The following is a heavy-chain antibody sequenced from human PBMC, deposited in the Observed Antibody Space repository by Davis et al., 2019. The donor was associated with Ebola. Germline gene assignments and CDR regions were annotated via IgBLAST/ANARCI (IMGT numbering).Heavy chain of an antibody. J-gene: IGHJ6*02. CDR3: AKATDAGEDYYYGMDV. CDR2: ISYDGSNK. V-gene: IGHV3-30*18. CDR1: GFTFSSYG. Sequence: PGGSLRLSCAASGFTFSSYGMHWVRQAPGKGLEWVAVISYDGSNKYYADSVKGRFTISRDNSKNKLYLQMNSLRAEDTAVYYCAKATDAGEDYYYGMDVWGQGTTVTVSS. D-gene: IGHD3-10*01.